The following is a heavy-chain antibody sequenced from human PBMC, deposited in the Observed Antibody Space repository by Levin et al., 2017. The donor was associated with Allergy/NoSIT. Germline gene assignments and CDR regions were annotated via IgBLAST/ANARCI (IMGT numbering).Heavy chain of an antibody. CDR1: GFNFGEYA. V-gene: IGHV3-9*01. CDR2: IIWNSETM. CDR3: AKDIYLGQWTAQYVMDV. Sequence: GGSLRLSCAASGFNFGEYAMHWVRQSPEKGLEWVSGIIWNSETMGYADSVKGRFSISRDNAENSLYLQMSNLRPEDTAVYYCAKDIYLGQWTAQYVMDVWGQGTAVTGSS. J-gene: IGHJ6*02. D-gene: IGHD3-9*01.